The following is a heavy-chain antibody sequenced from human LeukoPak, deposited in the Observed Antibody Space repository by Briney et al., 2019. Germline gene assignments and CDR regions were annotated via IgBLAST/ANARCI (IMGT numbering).Heavy chain of an antibody. CDR1: GFTFTRFA. CDR2: IPDNGRNT. CDR3: AKASGSGYGSDYFDY. J-gene: IGHJ4*02. Sequence: HTGGSLRLSCSASGFTFTRFAMTWVRQAPGEGLEWVSIIPDNGRNTYYADSVKGRFTISRDNSKNTLYLQINSLRAEDTAVYYCAKASGSGYGSDYFDYWGRGTLVTVSS. V-gene: IGHV3-23*01. D-gene: IGHD3-10*01.